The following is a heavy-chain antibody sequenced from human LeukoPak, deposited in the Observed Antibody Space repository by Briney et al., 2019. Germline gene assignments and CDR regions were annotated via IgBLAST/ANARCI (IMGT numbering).Heavy chain of an antibody. CDR3: AREDTAKDAFDI. J-gene: IGHJ3*02. CDR1: GGSISSYY. D-gene: IGHD5-18*01. CDR2: IYYSGST. V-gene: IGHV4-59*01. Sequence: SETLSLTCTVSGGSISSYYWSWIRQPPGKGLEWIGYIYYSGSTNYNPSLKGRVTISVDTSKNQFSLKLSSVTAADTAVYYCAREDTAKDAFDIWGQGTMVTVSS.